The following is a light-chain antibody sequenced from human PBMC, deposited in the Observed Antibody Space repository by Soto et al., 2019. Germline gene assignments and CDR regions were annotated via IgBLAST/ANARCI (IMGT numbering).Light chain of an antibody. CDR1: QSISSSY. J-gene: IGKJ1*01. Sequence: EGVLTQSTGTLSLSPGERATLSCRAIQSISSSYLAWYQQKLGQAPRLLIHSTSSRATGIPDRFSGGGSGTDFTLTISRLEPEDFAVYYCQHFVNSLTWPFGQGTNVDI. CDR2: STS. V-gene: IGKV3-20*01. CDR3: QHFVNSLTWP.